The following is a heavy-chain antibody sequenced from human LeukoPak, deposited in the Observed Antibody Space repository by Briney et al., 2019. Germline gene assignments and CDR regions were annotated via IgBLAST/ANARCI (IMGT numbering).Heavy chain of an antibody. CDR2: IWYDGSNK. CDR3: ARGGQDYGDYFWYFDY. Sequence: GGSLRLSCAASGFTFSSCGMHWVRQAPGKGLEWVAVIWYDGSNKYYGDSVKGRFTISRDNSKNTLYLQMNSLRAEDTAVYYCARGGQDYGDYFWYFDYWGQGTLVTVSS. J-gene: IGHJ4*02. V-gene: IGHV3-33*08. D-gene: IGHD4-17*01. CDR1: GFTFSSCG.